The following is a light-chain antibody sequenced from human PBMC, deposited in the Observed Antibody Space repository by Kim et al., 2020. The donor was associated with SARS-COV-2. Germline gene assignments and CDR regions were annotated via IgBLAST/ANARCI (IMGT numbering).Light chain of an antibody. CDR3: FSFANLGAFYL. V-gene: IGLV2-23*02. Sequence: QSALTQPASVSGSPGQSITISCTGTSCDVWSSRVVSWYQQHPGKAPKLLIYDVNKRPSGVSFRFSGSKSGNTASLTISGLQDDDEADYYCFSFANLGAFYLIGGGTQLTVL. CDR1: SCDVWSSRV. CDR2: DVN. J-gene: IGLJ2*01.